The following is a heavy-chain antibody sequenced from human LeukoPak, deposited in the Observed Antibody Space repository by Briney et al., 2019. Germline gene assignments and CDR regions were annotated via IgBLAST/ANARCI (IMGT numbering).Heavy chain of an antibody. CDR1: GYTFTSYA. J-gene: IGHJ6*02. Sequence: ASVKVSCKASGYTFTSYAMHWVRQAPGQRLEWMGWINAGNGNTKYSQKFQGRVTITRDTSASTAYMELSSLRSEDTAVYYCARDLVRFGELLARHYYYGMDVWGQGTTVTVSS. D-gene: IGHD3-10*01. CDR3: ARDLVRFGELLARHYYYGMDV. CDR2: INAGNGNT. V-gene: IGHV1-3*01.